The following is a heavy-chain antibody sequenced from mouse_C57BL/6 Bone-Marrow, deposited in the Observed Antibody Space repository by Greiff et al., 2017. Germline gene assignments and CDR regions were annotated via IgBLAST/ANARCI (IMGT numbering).Heavy chain of an antibody. CDR2: IHPNSGST. D-gene: IGHD2-4*01. V-gene: IGHV1-64*01. CDR1: GYTFTSYW. CDR3: ARDDYGFFAY. Sequence: QVQLQQPGAELVKPGASVKLSYKASGYTFTSYWMHWVKQRPGQGLEWIGMIHPNSGSTNYNEKFKSKATLTVDKSSSTAYMQLSSLTSEDSAVYYCARDDYGFFAYWGQGTLVTVSA. J-gene: IGHJ3*01.